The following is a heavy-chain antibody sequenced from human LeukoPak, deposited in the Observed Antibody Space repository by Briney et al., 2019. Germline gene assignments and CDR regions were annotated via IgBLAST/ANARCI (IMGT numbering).Heavy chain of an antibody. Sequence: SETLSLTCTVSGGSISSSSYYWGWIRQPPGKGLEWIGSIYYSGSTYYNPSLKSRVTIFVDTSKNQFSLKLSSVTAADTAVYYCARRGYYDSRGWFDPWGQGTVVTVSS. CDR3: ARRGYYDSRGWFDP. CDR1: GGSISSSSYY. D-gene: IGHD3-22*01. CDR2: IYYSGST. J-gene: IGHJ5*02. V-gene: IGHV4-39*01.